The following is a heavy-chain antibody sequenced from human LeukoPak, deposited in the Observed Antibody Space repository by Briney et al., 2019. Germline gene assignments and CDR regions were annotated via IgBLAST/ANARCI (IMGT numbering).Heavy chain of an antibody. Sequence: GGSLRLSCAASGFSFSSHWMSWVRQPPRKGLEWLANINENGSEKYYVDSVKGRFTISRDNAKNSLYLQMNSLRAEDTAVYYCARERADYDILTGYYYYYMDVWGKGTTVTISS. V-gene: IGHV3-7*01. D-gene: IGHD3-9*01. CDR1: GFSFSSHW. CDR2: INENGSEK. J-gene: IGHJ6*03. CDR3: ARERADYDILTGYYYYYMDV.